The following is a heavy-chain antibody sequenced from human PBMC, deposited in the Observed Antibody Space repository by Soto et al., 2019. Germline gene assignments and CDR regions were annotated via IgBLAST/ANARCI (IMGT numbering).Heavy chain of an antibody. V-gene: IGHV1-46*03. CDR2: MNPSGGST. Sequence: ASVKVSCKAPGYTFTSYYMHWVRQAPGQGLEWMGIMNPSGGSTSYAQKFQGRVTMTRDTSTSTVYMELSSLRSEDTVVYYCASRGIAAAGTYYDYWGQGTLVTVSA. J-gene: IGHJ4*02. CDR1: GYTFTSYY. CDR3: ASRGIAAAGTYYDY. D-gene: IGHD6-13*01.